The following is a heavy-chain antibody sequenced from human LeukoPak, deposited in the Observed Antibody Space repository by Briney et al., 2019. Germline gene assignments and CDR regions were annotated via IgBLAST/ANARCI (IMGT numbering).Heavy chain of an antibody. CDR3: ARDVRYSSGWYSGY. CDR2: IIPIFGTA. CDR1: GGTFSSYA. Sequence: SVKVSCKASGGTFSSYAISWVRQAPGQGLEWMGRIIPIFGTANYAQKFQGRVTITTDESTSTAYMEPSSLRSEDTAVYYCARDVRYSSGWYSGYWGQGTLVTVSS. D-gene: IGHD6-19*01. V-gene: IGHV1-69*05. J-gene: IGHJ4*02.